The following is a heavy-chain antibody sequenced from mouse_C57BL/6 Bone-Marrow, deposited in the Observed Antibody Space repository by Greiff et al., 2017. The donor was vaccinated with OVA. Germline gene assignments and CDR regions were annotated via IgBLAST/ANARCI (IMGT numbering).Heavy chain of an antibody. CDR3: ARIYYDYFAWFAY. CDR1: GFTFSSYA. D-gene: IGHD2-4*01. CDR2: ISDGGSYT. J-gene: IGHJ3*01. V-gene: IGHV5-4*01. Sequence: EVHLVESGGGLVKPGGSLKLSCAASGFTFSSYAMSWVRQTPEKRLEWVATISDGGSYTYYPDNVKGRFTISRDNAKNNLYLQMSHLKSEDTAMYSCARIYYDYFAWFAYWGQGTLVTVSA.